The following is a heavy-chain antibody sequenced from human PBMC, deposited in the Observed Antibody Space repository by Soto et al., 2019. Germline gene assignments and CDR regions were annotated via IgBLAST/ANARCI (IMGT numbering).Heavy chain of an antibody. CDR3: ARQGAYGDSAGRDAFDI. V-gene: IGHV4-39*01. Sequence: SETLSLTCTVSGGSISSSSYYWGWIRQPPGKGLEWIGSIYYSGSTYYNPSLKSRVTISVDTSKNQFSLKLSSVTAADTAVYYCARQGAYGDSAGRDAFDIWGQGTMVTVSS. CDR2: IYYSGST. CDR1: GGSISSSSYY. D-gene: IGHD4-17*01. J-gene: IGHJ3*02.